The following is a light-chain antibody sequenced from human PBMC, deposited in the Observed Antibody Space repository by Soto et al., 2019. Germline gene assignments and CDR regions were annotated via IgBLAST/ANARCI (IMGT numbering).Light chain of an antibody. CDR1: QRVLYSSNNKNY. V-gene: IGKV4-1*01. Sequence: DCVMTQSPDSLAVSLWESSTITFPSSQRVLYSSNNKNYLAWYQQKPGQPPKLLIYWASTRESGVPDRFSGSGSGTDFTLTISSLQAEDVAVYYCQQYYSTPRTFGQGTKVDIK. CDR3: QQYYSTPRT. CDR2: WAS. J-gene: IGKJ1*01.